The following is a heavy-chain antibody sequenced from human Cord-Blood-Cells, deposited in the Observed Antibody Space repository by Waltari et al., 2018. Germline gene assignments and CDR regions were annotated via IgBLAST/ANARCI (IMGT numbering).Heavy chain of an antibody. CDR3: ARDLWRYDFWSGYDAFDI. V-gene: IGHV3-53*01. D-gene: IGHD3-3*01. CDR1: GFTVSSTY. CDR2: IYSGGST. Sequence: EVQLVESGGDLIQPGGSLRLSCAASGFTVSSTYMSWVRQAPGKGLEWVPVIYSGGSTYYADSVKGRFTISRDNSKNTLYLQMNSLRAEDTAVYYCARDLWRYDFWSGYDAFDIWGQGTMVTVSS. J-gene: IGHJ3*02.